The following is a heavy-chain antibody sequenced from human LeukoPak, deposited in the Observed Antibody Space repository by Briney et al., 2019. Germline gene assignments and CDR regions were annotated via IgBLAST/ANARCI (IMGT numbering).Heavy chain of an antibody. V-gene: IGHV4-38-2*01. CDR3: ARAGQRAFDI. D-gene: IGHD3-10*01. Sequence: SETLSLTCAVSGYSISSGYYWGWIRQPPGKGLEWIGSIYHSGSTYYNPSLKSRVTISVDTSKNQFSLKLSSVTAADTAVYYCARAGQRAFDIWGQGTMVTVSS. CDR1: GYSISSGYY. J-gene: IGHJ3*02. CDR2: IYHSGST.